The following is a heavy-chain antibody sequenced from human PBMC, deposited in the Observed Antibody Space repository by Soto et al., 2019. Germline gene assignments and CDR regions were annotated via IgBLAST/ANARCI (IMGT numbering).Heavy chain of an antibody. Sequence: QGQLVQSGAEVKKPGASVKVSCKTSGSYDINWVRKAPGQVLEWMGWMISNNGWTGNAQKFQGRVTMTGEMATSTGYMEFSALRSEDPAVYYCATYQKAIGFTYWGEGTLVSVSS. CDR2: MISNNGWT. D-gene: IGHD2-2*01. CDR1: GSYD. J-gene: IGHJ4*02. V-gene: IGHV1-8*01. CDR3: ATYQKAIGFTY.